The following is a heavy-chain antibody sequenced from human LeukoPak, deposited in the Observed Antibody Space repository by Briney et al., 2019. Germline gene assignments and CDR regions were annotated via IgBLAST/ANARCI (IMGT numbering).Heavy chain of an antibody. Sequence: GRSLRLSCAASGFTFSSYEMNWLRQAPGKGLEWVSAIRGSGDRTHYADSVKGRFTISRDNSKNTLYLQMNSLRAEDTAVYYCAKDSKIVGATFRSYHYMDVWGKGTAVTVSS. CDR1: GFTFSSYE. D-gene: IGHD1-26*01. V-gene: IGHV3-23*01. J-gene: IGHJ6*03. CDR2: IRGSGDRT. CDR3: AKDSKIVGATFRSYHYMDV.